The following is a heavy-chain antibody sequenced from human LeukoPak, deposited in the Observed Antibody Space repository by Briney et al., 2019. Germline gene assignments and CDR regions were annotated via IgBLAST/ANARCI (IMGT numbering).Heavy chain of an antibody. D-gene: IGHD4-17*01. J-gene: IGHJ4*02. CDR1: GFTLSSYA. V-gene: IGHV3-23*01. CDR2: ISGGAGTP. Sequence: PGGSLRLSCAASGFTLSSYAMSWVRQAPGKGLEWVSGISGGAGTPYYADSVKGRFTISRDNSKSTLYLQMTSLRAEDTAVYYCAKRRTTVITMDYFDYWGQGTLVTVSS. CDR3: AKRRTTVITMDYFDY.